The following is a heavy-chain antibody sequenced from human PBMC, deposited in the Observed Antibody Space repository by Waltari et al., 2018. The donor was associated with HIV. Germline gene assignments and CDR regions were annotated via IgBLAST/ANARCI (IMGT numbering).Heavy chain of an antibody. V-gene: IGHV4-34*02. CDR2: IDQRRNT. CDR3: ATLRSITEGPPIDS. J-gene: IGHJ4*02. Sequence: QVQLQQWGAGLLKPSETPSLTCAVYGGSFSDYYWSWIRQPPGKGLEWIGEIDQRRNTNYNPSLKGRVPISLDTSKNQFSLKLTSVTAADTALYYCATLRSITEGPPIDSWGQGTLVTVSS. CDR1: GGSFSDYY.